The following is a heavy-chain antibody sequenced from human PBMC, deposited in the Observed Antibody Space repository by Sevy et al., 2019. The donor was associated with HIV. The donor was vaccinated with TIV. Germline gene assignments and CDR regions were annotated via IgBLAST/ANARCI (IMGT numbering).Heavy chain of an antibody. J-gene: IGHJ6*02. D-gene: IGHD4-17*01. V-gene: IGHV3-7*04. CDR3: ATEASYGDYDVVGNYGMDV. CDR2: IYQDGSKK. Sequence: GGSLRLSCVASGFTFSRYWMTWVRQAPGKGLEWVSSIYQDGSKKYYVDSVKGRFSISRDNAKNSLCVEMNSLRAEDTAGYYAATEASYGDYDVVGNYGMDVWGQGTTVTVSS. CDR1: GFTFSRYW.